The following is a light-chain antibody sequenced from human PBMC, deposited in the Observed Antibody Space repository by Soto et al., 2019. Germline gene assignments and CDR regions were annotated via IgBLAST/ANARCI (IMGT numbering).Light chain of an antibody. CDR2: GAS. Sequence: EIVLTQPPGTLSLSPGERATLSCRASQSVSSSYLAWYQQKPGQAPRLLIYGASSRATGIPDRFSGSGSGTDFTLTISRLEPEDFAVYYCQQYGSSPSLTFGPGTKVDIK. V-gene: IGKV3-20*01. CDR1: QSVSSSY. CDR3: QQYGSSPSLT. J-gene: IGKJ3*01.